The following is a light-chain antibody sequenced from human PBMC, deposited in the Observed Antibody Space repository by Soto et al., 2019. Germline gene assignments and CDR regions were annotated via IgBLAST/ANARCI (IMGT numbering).Light chain of an antibody. Sequence: DIRMTQSPSSLSVSVGDTVTITCRASQGISDYLSWFQHKPGEAPKLLIYTASSLQGGVPLRFSGAGSRTDFSLTISGLQPEDSATYYCQQTYTFPWTFGRGTKVDIK. V-gene: IGKV1-39*01. CDR1: QGISDY. J-gene: IGKJ1*01. CDR3: QQTYTFPWT. CDR2: TAS.